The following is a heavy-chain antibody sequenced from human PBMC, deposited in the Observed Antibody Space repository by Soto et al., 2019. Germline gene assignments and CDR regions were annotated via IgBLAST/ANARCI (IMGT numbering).Heavy chain of an antibody. V-gene: IGHV4-30-2*01. D-gene: IGHD5-12*01. J-gene: IGHJ4*02. CDR2: IYHSGST. CDR3: AAGGGLPRYY. Sequence: QLQLQESGSGLVKPSQNLSLTCAVSGGSSSSGGYSWSWSRQPPGKGLEWIGYIYHSGSTYYNPSLKSRVTISVDRSKNQFSLKLSSVTAADTSVYYCAAGGGLPRYYWGQGTLVTVSS. CDR1: GGSSSSGGYS.